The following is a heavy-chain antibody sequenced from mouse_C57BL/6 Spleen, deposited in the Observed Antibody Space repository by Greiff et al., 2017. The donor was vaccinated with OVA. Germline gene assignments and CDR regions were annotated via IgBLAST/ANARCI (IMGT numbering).Heavy chain of an antibody. D-gene: IGHD2-5*01. J-gene: IGHJ4*01. Sequence: QVQLQQPGAELVRPGTSVKLSCKASGYTFTSYWMHWVKHRPGQGLEWIGVIDPSDSYTNYNQKFKGKATLTVDTSSSTAYMQLSSLTSEDSAVYYCARRSNYGGYAMDYWGQGTSVTVSS. V-gene: IGHV1-59*01. CDR3: ARRSNYGGYAMDY. CDR1: GYTFTSYW. CDR2: IDPSDSYT.